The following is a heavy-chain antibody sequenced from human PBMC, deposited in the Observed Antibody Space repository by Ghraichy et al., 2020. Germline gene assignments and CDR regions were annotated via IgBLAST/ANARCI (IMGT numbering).Heavy chain of an antibody. CDR2: ICYDGSNK. CDR1: GFTFSSYG. CDR3: ARESWPVAPGATAIGDDAFDI. D-gene: IGHD5-18*01. J-gene: IGHJ3*02. Sequence: GGSLRLSCAASGFTFSSYGMHWVRQAPGKGLEWVAVICYDGSNKYYADSVKGRFTISRDNSKNTLYLQMNSLRAEDTAVYYCARESWPVAPGATAIGDDAFDIWGQGTMVTVSS. V-gene: IGHV3-33*08.